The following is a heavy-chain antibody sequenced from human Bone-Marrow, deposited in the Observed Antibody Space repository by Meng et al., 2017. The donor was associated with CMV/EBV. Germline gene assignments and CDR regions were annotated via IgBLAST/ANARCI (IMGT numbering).Heavy chain of an antibody. CDR3: AKEAEIPFDY. D-gene: IGHD2-21*01. J-gene: IGHJ4*02. V-gene: IGHV3-53*01. Sequence: GESLKISCAASGFTVSSNYMSWVRQAPGKGLEWVSVIYSGGSTYYADSVKGRFTISRDNSKNTLYLQMKSLRVEDTAVYYCAKEAEIPFDYWGQGTLVTVSS. CDR2: IYSGGST. CDR1: GFTVSSNY.